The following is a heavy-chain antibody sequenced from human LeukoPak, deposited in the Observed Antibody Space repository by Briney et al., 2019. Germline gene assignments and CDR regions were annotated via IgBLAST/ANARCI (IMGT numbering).Heavy chain of an antibody. V-gene: IGHV3-30-3*01. D-gene: IGHD4-23*01. Sequence: GWALRLTCAACGLIFSSYGMHWVGQARGKGLEWVGVISYEGSNKYSADFVKRRFTIHRDNSKTPLYLQMNSPRAEDTAVSYCPRAGAGNSNPHYYSYMDVWGTGTTVTASS. CDR1: GLIFSSYG. CDR2: ISYEGSNK. CDR3: PRAGAGNSNPHYYSYMDV. J-gene: IGHJ6*03.